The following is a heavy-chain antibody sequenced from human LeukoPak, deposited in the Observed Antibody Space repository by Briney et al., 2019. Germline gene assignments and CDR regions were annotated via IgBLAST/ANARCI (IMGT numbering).Heavy chain of an antibody. CDR3: ARDSSTVTFDY. V-gene: IGHV3-48*04. CDR2: ISISSST. J-gene: IGHJ4*02. CDR1: GVTISNIW. Sequence: GGSLRLSCVVSGVTISNIWMSWVRQAPGKGLEWIAYISISSSTYYIDSVKGRFTISRDNAKNSLYLQMNSLRAEDTAVYYCARDSSTVTFDYWGQGALVTVSS. D-gene: IGHD4-17*01.